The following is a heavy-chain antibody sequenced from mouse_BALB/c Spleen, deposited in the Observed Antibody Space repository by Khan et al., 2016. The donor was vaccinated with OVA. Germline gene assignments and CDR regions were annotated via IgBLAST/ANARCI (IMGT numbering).Heavy chain of an antibody. D-gene: IGHD2-1*01. CDR2: ISSGGDYT. V-gene: IGHV5-9-3*01. Sequence: EVELVESGGGLVKPGGPLKLSCAASGFTFSTYAMSWVRQTPEKRLEWVATISSGGDYTYYPDSVKGRFTISRDNTKNTLYRQMRSLRSEDTARYYCARHNYVPFAYWGQGTLVTVSA. CDR3: ARHNYVPFAY. CDR1: GFTFSTYA. J-gene: IGHJ3*01.